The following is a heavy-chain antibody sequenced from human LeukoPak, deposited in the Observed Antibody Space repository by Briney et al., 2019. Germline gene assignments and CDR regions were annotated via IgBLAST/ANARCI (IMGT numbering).Heavy chain of an antibody. V-gene: IGHV1-18*01. CDR3: ARDSRDPTYYGILTGYED. CDR1: GYTFTSYG. Sequence: ASVKVSCKASGYTFTSYGISWVRQAPGQGLEWMGWISAYNGNTNYAQKLQGRVTMTTDTSTSTAYMELRSLRSDDTAVYYCARDSRDPTYYGILTGYEDWGQGTLVTVSS. CDR2: ISAYNGNT. J-gene: IGHJ4*02. D-gene: IGHD3-9*01.